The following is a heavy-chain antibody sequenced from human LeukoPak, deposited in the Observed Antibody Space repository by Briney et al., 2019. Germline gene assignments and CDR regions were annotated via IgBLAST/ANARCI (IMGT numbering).Heavy chain of an antibody. CDR2: ISSSSSHI. Sequence: PGGSLRLSCAASGFSFSSYSMNWVRQAPGKGLEWVSSISSSSSHIYYADSVKGRFTISRDNAKNSLYLQMNSLRAEDTAVYYCAKAQIAVAGTVYYYYMDVWGKGTTVTVSS. D-gene: IGHD6-19*01. CDR3: AKAQIAVAGTVYYYYMDV. V-gene: IGHV3-21*04. CDR1: GFSFSSYS. J-gene: IGHJ6*03.